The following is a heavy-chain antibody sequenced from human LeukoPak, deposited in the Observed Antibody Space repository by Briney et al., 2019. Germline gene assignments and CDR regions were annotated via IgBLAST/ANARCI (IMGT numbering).Heavy chain of an antibody. J-gene: IGHJ4*02. CDR3: ARDHYHSSDY. V-gene: IGHV3-7*01. CDR2: IKQGGSEK. D-gene: IGHD3-22*01. Sequence: GGSLRLSCAASGFTFSSFWMSWVRQAPGKGLEWVANIKQGGSEKYHVDSVKGRFTISRDNAKNSLYLQMNTLSAEDTAVYYCARDHYHSSDYWAQGTLVTVSS. CDR1: GFTFSSFW.